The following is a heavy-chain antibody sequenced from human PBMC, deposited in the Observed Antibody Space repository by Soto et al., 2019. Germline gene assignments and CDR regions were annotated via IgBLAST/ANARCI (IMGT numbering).Heavy chain of an antibody. J-gene: IGHJ3*02. D-gene: IGHD1-1*01. CDR2: ISAYNGNT. CDR1: GYTFTSYG. Sequence: ASVKVSCKASGYTFTSYGISWVRQAPGQGLEWMGWISAYNGNTNYAQKLQGRVTMTTDTSTSTAYMELRSLRSDDTAVYYCARTKSQLGRDAFDIWGQGTMVTVSS. V-gene: IGHV1-18*01. CDR3: ARTKSQLGRDAFDI.